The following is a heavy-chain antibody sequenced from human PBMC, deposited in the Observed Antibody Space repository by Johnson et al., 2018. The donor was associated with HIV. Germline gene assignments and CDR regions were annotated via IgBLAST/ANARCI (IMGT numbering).Heavy chain of an antibody. CDR1: GFTFSNAW. V-gene: IGHV3-15*01. Sequence: VQVVESGGGLVKPGGSLRLSCAASGFTFSNAWMSWVRQAPGNGLEWVGRIKSKTDGGTTDYAAPVKGRFTISRDNSKNTLYLQMNSLRGEDTAVYYCAKERGRPGTPAAFDIWGQGTVVTVSS. J-gene: IGHJ3*02. D-gene: IGHD3-16*01. CDR3: AKERGRPGTPAAFDI. CDR2: IKSKTDGGTT.